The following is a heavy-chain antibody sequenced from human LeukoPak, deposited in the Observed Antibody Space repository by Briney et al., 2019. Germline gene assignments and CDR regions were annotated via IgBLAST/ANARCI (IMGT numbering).Heavy chain of an antibody. D-gene: IGHD1-1*01. V-gene: IGHV1-2*02. CDR3: ARASYNDY. CDR2: IDPNSGGT. Sequence: ASVKVSCKASGYTFTGSYMHWVRQAPGQGLEWMGLIDPNSGGTNYAQNFQGRVTMTRDTSISTAYMELSSLRSDDTAVYYCARASYNDYWGQGTLVTVSS. CDR1: GYTFTGSY. J-gene: IGHJ4*02.